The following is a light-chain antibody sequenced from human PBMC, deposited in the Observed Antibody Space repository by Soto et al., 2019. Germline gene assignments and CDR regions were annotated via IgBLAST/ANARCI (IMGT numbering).Light chain of an antibody. CDR2: GAS. Sequence: DIVLTQSPATLSLSPGERATLTCRASQSVSSFLAWYQQKPGQAPRLLIYGASIRATGIPARFSGSGSETEFTLTISSLQSEDFAVYYCQQYGSSLTWTFGQGTKVDIK. CDR1: QSVSSF. J-gene: IGKJ1*01. CDR3: QQYGSSLTWT. V-gene: IGKV3-20*01.